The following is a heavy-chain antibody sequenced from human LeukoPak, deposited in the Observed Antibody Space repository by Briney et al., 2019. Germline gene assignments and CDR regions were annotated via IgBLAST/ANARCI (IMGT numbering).Heavy chain of an antibody. CDR1: GFTFSSYG. CDR3: AKDRAVYYFDY. CDR2: ISYDGSNK. V-gene: IGHV3-30*18. Sequence: PGGSLRLSCAASGFTFSSYGMHWVRQAPGKGLEWVAVISYDGSNKYYADSVKGRFTISRDNSKNTLYLQMNSLRAEDTAVYYCAKDRAVYYFDYWGQGTLVTVSS. J-gene: IGHJ4*02.